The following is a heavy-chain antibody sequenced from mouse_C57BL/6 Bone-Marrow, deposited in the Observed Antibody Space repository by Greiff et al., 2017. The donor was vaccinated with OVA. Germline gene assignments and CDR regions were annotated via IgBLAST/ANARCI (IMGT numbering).Heavy chain of an antibody. Sequence: QVQLKQSGAELVKPGASVKLSCKASGYTFTSYWMHWVKQRPGRGLEWIGRIDPNSGGTKYNEKFKSKATLTVDKPSSTAYMQLSSLTSEDSAVYYCARWRWLALGGLDYWGQGTTLTVSS. D-gene: IGHD2-3*01. CDR2: IDPNSGGT. J-gene: IGHJ2*01. V-gene: IGHV1-72*01. CDR1: GYTFTSYW. CDR3: ARWRWLALGGLDY.